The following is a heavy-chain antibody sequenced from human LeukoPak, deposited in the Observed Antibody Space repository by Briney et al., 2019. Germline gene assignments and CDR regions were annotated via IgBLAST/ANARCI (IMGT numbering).Heavy chain of an antibody. Sequence: SETLSLTCTVSGGSISSYYWSWIRQPAGKGLEWIGRIYTSGSTNYSPSLKSRVTMSVDTSKNQFSLKLSSVTAADTAVYYCARDSPIFGVVISNYYYYMDVWGKGTTVTVSS. CDR3: ARDSPIFGVVISNYYYYMDV. CDR1: GGSISSYY. V-gene: IGHV4-4*07. CDR2: IYTSGST. D-gene: IGHD3-3*01. J-gene: IGHJ6*03.